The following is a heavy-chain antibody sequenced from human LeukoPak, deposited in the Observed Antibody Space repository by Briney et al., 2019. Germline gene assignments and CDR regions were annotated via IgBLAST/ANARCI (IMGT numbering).Heavy chain of an antibody. V-gene: IGHV5-10-1*01. CDR2: IDPSDSYT. CDR3: ASDSSTVHWFDP. D-gene: IGHD6-19*01. CDR1: GYSFTSYW. Sequence: GESLRISCKGSGYSFTSYWISWVRQMPGKGLEWMGRIDPSDSYTNYSPSFQDHVTISADKSISTAYLQWSSLKASDTAMYYCASDSSTVHWFDPWGQGTLVTVSS. J-gene: IGHJ5*02.